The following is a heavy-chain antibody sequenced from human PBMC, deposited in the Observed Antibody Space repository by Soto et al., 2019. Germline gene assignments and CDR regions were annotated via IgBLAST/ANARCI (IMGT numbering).Heavy chain of an antibody. V-gene: IGHV4-59*12. D-gene: IGHD1-26*01. CDR2: IYYSGRT. CDR3: ARDADQWDHRFCDS. J-gene: IGHJ5*01. CDR1: GGSISSYY. Sequence: SETLSLTCTVSGGSISSYYWSWIRQPPGKGLEWIGYIYYSGRTNYNPSLKGRVTISVDTSMNQFSLKLSSVTAADTAVYYCARDADQWDHRFCDSWGQGTLVTVS.